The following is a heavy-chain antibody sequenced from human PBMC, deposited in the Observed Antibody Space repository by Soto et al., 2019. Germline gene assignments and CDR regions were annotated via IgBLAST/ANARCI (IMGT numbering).Heavy chain of an antibody. V-gene: IGHV4-30-2*01. D-gene: IGHD3-10*01. CDR2: IYHSGST. CDR3: AASYYGSGRKKADPKKGFDP. Sequence: SETLSLTCAVSGGSISSGGYSWSWIRQPPGKGLEWIGYIYHSGSTYYNPSLKSRVTISVDRSKNQFSLKLSSVTAADTAVYYCAASYYGSGRKKADPKKGFDPWGQGTLVTVSS. J-gene: IGHJ5*02. CDR1: GGSISSGGYS.